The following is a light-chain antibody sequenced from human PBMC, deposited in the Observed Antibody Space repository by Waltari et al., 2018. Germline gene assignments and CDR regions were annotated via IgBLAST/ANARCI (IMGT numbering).Light chain of an antibody. CDR3: SSYTSNSTLV. CDR2: DVS. Sequence: QSALTQPASVSGSPGQSITISCTGTNSDVGGYNYVSWYQQHPGKAPKPMIYDVSNRPSGVSKRFSGSKSGNTASLTISGLQAEDEADYYCSSYTSNSTLVFGGGTKLTVL. J-gene: IGLJ2*01. V-gene: IGLV2-14*03. CDR1: NSDVGGYNY.